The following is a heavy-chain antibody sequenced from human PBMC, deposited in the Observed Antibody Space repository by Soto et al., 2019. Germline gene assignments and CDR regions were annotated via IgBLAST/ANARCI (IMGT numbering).Heavy chain of an antibody. CDR1: GYSFTSYW. Sequence: PGESLKISCKGSGYSFTSYWIGWVRQMPGKGLEWMGIIYPGDSDTRYSPSFQGQVTISADKSISTAYLQWSSLKASDTAMYYCARHRKTRQHNYGPMDVWGQGTTVTVSS. J-gene: IGHJ6*02. CDR3: ARHRKTRQHNYGPMDV. V-gene: IGHV5-51*01. D-gene: IGHD3-10*01. CDR2: IYPGDSDT.